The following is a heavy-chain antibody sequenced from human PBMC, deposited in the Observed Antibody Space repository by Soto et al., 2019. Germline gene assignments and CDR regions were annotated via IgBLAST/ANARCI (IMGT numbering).Heavy chain of an antibody. CDR2: IYYSGST. J-gene: IGHJ5*02. V-gene: IGHV4-31*03. D-gene: IGHD5-12*01. CDR1: GGSISSGGYY. CDR3: ARGRDGYNWRFDP. Sequence: PSETLSLTCTVSGGSISSGGYYWSWIRQHPGKGLEWIGYIYYSGSTYYNPSLKSRVTISVDTSKNQFSLKLSSVTAADTAVYYCARGRDGYNWRFDPWGQGTLATVSS.